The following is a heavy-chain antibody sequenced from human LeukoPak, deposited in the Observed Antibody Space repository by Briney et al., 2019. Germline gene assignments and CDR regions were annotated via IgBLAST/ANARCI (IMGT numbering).Heavy chain of an antibody. V-gene: IGHV3-23*01. CDR1: GFTFSSYA. CDR3: ARVLDVLVPAAILDY. J-gene: IGHJ4*02. Sequence: GGSLRLSCAASGFTFSSYAMSWVRQAPGKGVEWVSAIFGSGGSTYYAHSVKGRFTISRDNSKNTLYLQMNSLRAEDTAVYYCARVLDVLVPAAILDYWGQGTLVTVSS. D-gene: IGHD2-2*02. CDR2: IFGSGGST.